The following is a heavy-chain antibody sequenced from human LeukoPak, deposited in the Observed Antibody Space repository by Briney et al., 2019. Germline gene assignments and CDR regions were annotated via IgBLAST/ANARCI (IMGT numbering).Heavy chain of an antibody. CDR2: IYTSGST. J-gene: IGHJ4*02. CDR3: AADYGDSRADY. V-gene: IGHV4-4*07. CDR1: GGSISSYY. Sequence: SETLSLTCTVSGGSISSYYWSWIRQPAGKGLVWIGRIYTSGSTDYNPSLKSRVTMSVDTSKSQFSLRVNSVTAADTAVYYCAADYGDSRADYWGQGTLVTVSS. D-gene: IGHD4-17*01.